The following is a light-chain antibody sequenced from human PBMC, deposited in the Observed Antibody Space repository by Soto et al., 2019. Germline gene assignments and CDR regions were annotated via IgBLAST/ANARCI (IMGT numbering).Light chain of an antibody. CDR1: SGHSSYA. CDR2: VNSDGSH. J-gene: IGLJ2*01. CDR3: QTWGSGIRVV. V-gene: IGLV4-69*01. Sequence: QPVLTQSPSASASLGASVKLTCTLSSGHSSYAIAWHQQQPEKGPRYLMKVNSDGSHSKGDGIPDRFSGSSSGAERCLTISSLQSEDEADYYCQTWGSGIRVVFGGGTKLTVL.